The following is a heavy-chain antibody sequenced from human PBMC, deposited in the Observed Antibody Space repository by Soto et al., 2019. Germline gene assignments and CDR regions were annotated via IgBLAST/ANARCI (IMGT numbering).Heavy chain of an antibody. J-gene: IGHJ6*02. CDR2: IYYSGST. CDR3: ATSFGVVIPTQRGMDV. Sequence: PSETLSLTCTVSGGSISSGGYYWSWIRQHPGKGLEWIGYIYYSGSTYYNPSLKSRVTISVDTSKNQFSLKLSSVTAADTAVYYCATSFGVVIPTQRGMDVWGQGTTVTVSS. D-gene: IGHD3-3*01. CDR1: GGSISSGGYY. V-gene: IGHV4-31*03.